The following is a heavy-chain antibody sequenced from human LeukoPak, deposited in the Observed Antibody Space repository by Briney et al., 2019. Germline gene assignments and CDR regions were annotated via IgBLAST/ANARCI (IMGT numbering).Heavy chain of an antibody. CDR1: GFTFSNYW. Sequence: GGSLRLSCAASGFTFSNYWMDWVRQAPGKGLEWVSRINTDGSSTSYADSVKGRFTISRDNAKNTLYLQMSSLRAEDTALYYCARLRSGGCGDYWGQGALVTVSS. D-gene: IGHD2-15*01. CDR3: ARLRSGGCGDY. CDR2: INTDGSST. J-gene: IGHJ4*02. V-gene: IGHV3-74*01.